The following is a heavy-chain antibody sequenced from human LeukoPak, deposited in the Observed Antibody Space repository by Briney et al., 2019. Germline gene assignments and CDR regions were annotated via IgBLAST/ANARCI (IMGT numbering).Heavy chain of an antibody. CDR1: GGSISSSSYY. J-gene: IGHJ4*02. V-gene: IGHV4-39*07. CDR3: ARLYAWEPVLYYFDY. D-gene: IGHD1-26*01. Sequence: SETLSLTCTVSGGSISSSSYYWGWIRQPPGKGLEWIGSIYYSGSTYYNPSLKSRVTISVDTSKNQFSLKLSSVTAANTAVYYCARLYAWEPVLYYFDYWGQGTLVTVSS. CDR2: IYYSGST.